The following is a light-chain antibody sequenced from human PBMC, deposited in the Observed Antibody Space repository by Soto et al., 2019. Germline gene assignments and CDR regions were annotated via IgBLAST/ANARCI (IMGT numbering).Light chain of an antibody. V-gene: IGKV1-5*03. CDR1: QSISSW. Sequence: NQMTQSPSTLSTSVGGRVTVTCRASQSISSWLAWYQQKPGKAPKLLIYKASTLESGVPSNFSGSGSGTEFSLTISSLQPEDFATYYCQQHNAYPWTFGQGTKVDIK. CDR3: QQHNAYPWT. J-gene: IGKJ1*01. CDR2: KAS.